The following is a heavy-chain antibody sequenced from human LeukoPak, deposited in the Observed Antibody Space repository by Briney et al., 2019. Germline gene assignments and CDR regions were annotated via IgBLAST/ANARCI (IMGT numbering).Heavy chain of an antibody. CDR1: GASISGGTYY. D-gene: IGHD1-26*01. CDR3: ARRGGSGRALDD. V-gene: IGHV4-39*01. J-gene: IGHJ4*02. CDR2: IYYTGST. Sequence: SETLSLTCSVSGASISGGTYYWGWIRQPPGKGLEWIGSIYYTGSTYDNPSLKSRVTISVDTSKNQFSLKLSSVTAADTAGYYCARRGGSGRALDDWGQGTLVTVSS.